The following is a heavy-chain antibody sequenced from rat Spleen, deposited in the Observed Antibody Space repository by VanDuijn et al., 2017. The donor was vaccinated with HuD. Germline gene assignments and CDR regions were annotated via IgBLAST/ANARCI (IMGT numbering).Heavy chain of an antibody. CDR1: GFIFSNYY. CDR3: ARHSGTVRGVMDA. D-gene: IGHD1-1*01. Sequence: EVQLVESGGGLVQPGRSMSLSCAASGFIFSNYYMVWVRQAPTKGLEWVASITTGGAITSYRDSVKGRFTISRDTAKSTLYLQMDSLRSEDTATYYCARHSGTVRGVMDAWGQGASVTVSS. J-gene: IGHJ4*01. V-gene: IGHV5-25*01. CDR2: ITTGGAIT.